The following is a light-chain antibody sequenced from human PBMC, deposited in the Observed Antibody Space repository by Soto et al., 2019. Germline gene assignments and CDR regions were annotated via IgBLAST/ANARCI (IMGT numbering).Light chain of an antibody. V-gene: IGKV3-20*01. CDR3: QHYGSSSWT. J-gene: IGKJ1*01. CDR2: ATS. CDR1: QSISSSF. Sequence: IVLTQSPGTLSLSPGERATLSCRASQSISSSFLAWYQQKPGQAPRLLIYATSRGATGIPDRFSGSGSGTDFTLTISRLEPEDFVVYYCQHYGSSSWTFGQGTKVEI.